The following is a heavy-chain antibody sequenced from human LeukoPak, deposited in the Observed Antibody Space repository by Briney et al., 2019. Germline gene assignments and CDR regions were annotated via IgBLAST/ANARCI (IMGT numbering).Heavy chain of an antibody. Sequence: SVKVSCKASGGTFSSYAISWVRQAPGQGLEWMGGIIPIFGTANYAQKFQGRVTITADESASTAYMELSSLRSEDTAVYYCAREGTTYYYDSSGLDYWGQGTLVTVSS. CDR2: IIPIFGTA. CDR1: GGTFSSYA. J-gene: IGHJ4*02. CDR3: AREGTTYYYDSSGLDY. D-gene: IGHD3-22*01. V-gene: IGHV1-69*13.